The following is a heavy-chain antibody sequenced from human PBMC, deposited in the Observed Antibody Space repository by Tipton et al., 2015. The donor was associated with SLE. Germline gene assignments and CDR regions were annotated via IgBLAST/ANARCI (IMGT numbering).Heavy chain of an antibody. D-gene: IGHD2-2*01. CDR1: GDSISGYY. J-gene: IGHJ5*02. V-gene: IGHV4-59*12. CDR3: ARDRAICTRTTCYGDNWFDP. CDR2: IFYSGST. Sequence: TLSLTCTVSGDSISGYYWNWIRQPPGKGLEWIGHIFYSGSTNYNPSLKSRVAMSVDTSKNQFSLKVNSLTAADTAVYYCARDRAICTRTTCYGDNWFDPWGQGTLVTVSS.